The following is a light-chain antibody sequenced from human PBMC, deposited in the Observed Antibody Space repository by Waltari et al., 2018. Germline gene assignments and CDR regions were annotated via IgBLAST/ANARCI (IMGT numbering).Light chain of an antibody. V-gene: IGKV3-20*01. CDR3: QHYLRLPVT. J-gene: IGKJ1*01. CDR2: GAS. Sequence: EIVLTQSPGTLSLSPGESATLSCRTSQSVTRALAWYQQKPGQAPRLLIYGASNLATGIPDRFSGSGSWTDFSLTISSLEPEDFAVYYCQHYLRLPVTFGQGTKVEVK. CDR1: QSVTRA.